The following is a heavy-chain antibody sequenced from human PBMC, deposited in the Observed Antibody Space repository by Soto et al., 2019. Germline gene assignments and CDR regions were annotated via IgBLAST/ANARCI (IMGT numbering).Heavy chain of an antibody. D-gene: IGHD2-2*01. J-gene: IGHJ6*02. CDR2: INPGNGDT. CDR3: ARTDCSSTSCYNYYYYGMDV. V-gene: IGHV1-3*01. Sequence: ASVKVSCKASGYSFTKYGLHWVRQAPGQRLEWMGWINPGNGDTKYSQKFQGRVTITRDTSATTAYMELSSLRSEDSAVFYCARTDCSSTSCYNYYYYGMDVWGQGTTVTVSS. CDR1: GYSFTKYG.